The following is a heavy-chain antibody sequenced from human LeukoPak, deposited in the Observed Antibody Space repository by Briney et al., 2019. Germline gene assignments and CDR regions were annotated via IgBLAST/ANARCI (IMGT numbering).Heavy chain of an antibody. Sequence: GGSLRLSCAVSGFTFSTYGVYWVRQAPGKGLEWVSSNSGGSSYYADSVKGRFIISRDNSKNTLYLQMNSLRAEDTAVYFCSWEKDASFGRRLEHWGQGTLVTVAS. J-gene: IGHJ5*02. CDR3: SWEKDASFGRRLEH. CDR1: GFTFSTYG. D-gene: IGHD3-10*01. CDR2: NSGGSS. V-gene: IGHV3-23*01.